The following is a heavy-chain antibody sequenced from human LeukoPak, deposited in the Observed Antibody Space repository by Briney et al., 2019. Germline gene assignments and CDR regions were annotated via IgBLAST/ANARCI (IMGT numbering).Heavy chain of an antibody. J-gene: IGHJ5*02. CDR3: ARLTYYYDSSGQNWFDP. CDR2: ISAGNGNT. V-gene: IGHV1-3*01. CDR1: EYTFTNYA. D-gene: IGHD3-22*01. Sequence: GASVKVFCKASEYTFTNYAMHWVRQAPGQRLEWMGWISAGNGNTKYSQKFQGRVTITRDTSASTAYMELSSLRSGDTAVYYCARLTYYYDSSGQNWFDPWGQGTLVTVSS.